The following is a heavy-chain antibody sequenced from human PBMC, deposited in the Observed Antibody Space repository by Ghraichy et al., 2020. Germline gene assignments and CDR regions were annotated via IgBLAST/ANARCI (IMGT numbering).Heavy chain of an antibody. CDR2: ISAYNGAT. D-gene: IGHD3-10*01. CDR3: ARGGLSVAEGLDV. Sequence: ASVKVSCKASGYTFINYGISWVRQAPGQGLEWMSWISAYNGATNYAQNFQGRVTMTTDTSTSTVYMELRSLTSDDSAVYYCARGGLSVAEGLDVWGQGTTVTVSS. V-gene: IGHV1-18*01. J-gene: IGHJ6*02. CDR1: GYTFINYG.